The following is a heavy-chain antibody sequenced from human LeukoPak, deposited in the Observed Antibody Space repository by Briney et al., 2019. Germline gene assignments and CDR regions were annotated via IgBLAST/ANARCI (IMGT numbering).Heavy chain of an antibody. V-gene: IGHV4-4*07. Sequence: SETLSLTCTVSGGSISSYYWSWIRQPAGQGLEWIGRIYTSGSTNYNPSLKSRVTISVDKSKNQFSLKLSSVTAADTAVYYCAREAIFGVGGNWFDPWGQGTLVTVSS. D-gene: IGHD3-3*01. CDR3: AREAIFGVGGNWFDP. CDR1: GGSISSYY. J-gene: IGHJ5*02. CDR2: IYTSGST.